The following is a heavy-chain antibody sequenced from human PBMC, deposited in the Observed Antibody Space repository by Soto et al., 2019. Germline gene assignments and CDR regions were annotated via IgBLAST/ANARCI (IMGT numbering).Heavy chain of an antibody. V-gene: IGHV4-59*01. Sequence: PSETLSLTCTVSGGSMSRYYWTWIRQPPGKGLEWIGNIHYTGSTNYNPSLKSRVTILLGTSTSQFSLKVSSATAADTAVYYCARDLTISSTDGPLDPWGHGTLVTVSS. J-gene: IGHJ5*02. D-gene: IGHD1-1*01. CDR1: GGSMSRYY. CDR2: IHYTGST. CDR3: ARDLTISSTDGPLDP.